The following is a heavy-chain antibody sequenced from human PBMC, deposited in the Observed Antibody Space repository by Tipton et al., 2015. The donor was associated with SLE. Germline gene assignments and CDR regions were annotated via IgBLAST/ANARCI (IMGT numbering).Heavy chain of an antibody. V-gene: IGHV3-11*03. CDR3: ANRGYSYGPYYFDY. CDR1: GFTFSDYY. Sequence: SLRLSCAASGFTFSDYYMSWIRQAPGKGLEWVSYISSSSSYTNYADSVKGRFTISRDNSKNTLYLQMNSLRAEDTAVYYCANRGYSYGPYYFDYWGQGTLVTVSS. CDR2: ISSSSSYT. D-gene: IGHD5-18*01. J-gene: IGHJ4*02.